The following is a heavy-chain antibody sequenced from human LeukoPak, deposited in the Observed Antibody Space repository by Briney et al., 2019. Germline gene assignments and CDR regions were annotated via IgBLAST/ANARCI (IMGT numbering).Heavy chain of an antibody. V-gene: IGHV4-59*01. J-gene: IGHJ4*02. CDR1: GFTFGDYA. Sequence: GSLRLSCTASGFTFGDYAMSWIRQPPGKGLEWIGYIYYSGSTNYNPSLKSRVTISVDTSKNQFSLKLGSVTAADTAVYYCARENLKAGLDYWGQGTLVTVSS. CDR2: IYYSGST. CDR3: ARENLKAGLDY.